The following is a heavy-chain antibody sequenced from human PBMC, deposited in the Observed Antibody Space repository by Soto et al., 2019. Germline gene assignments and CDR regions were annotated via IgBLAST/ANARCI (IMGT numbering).Heavy chain of an antibody. V-gene: IGHV1-69*13. CDR2: IIPIFGTA. CDR3: ESKSNDYSNYIGY. D-gene: IGHD4-4*01. J-gene: IGHJ4*02. Sequence: SVKVSCKASGGTFSSYAISWVRQAPGQGLEWMGGIIPIFGTANYAQKFQGRVTITADESTSTAYMELSSLRSEDTAVYYCESKSNDYSNYIGYWGQGTLVTVSS. CDR1: GGTFSSYA.